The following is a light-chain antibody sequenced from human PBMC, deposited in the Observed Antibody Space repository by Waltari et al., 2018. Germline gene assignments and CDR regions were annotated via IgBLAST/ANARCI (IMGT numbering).Light chain of an antibody. J-gene: IGKJ3*01. Sequence: DIQMTQAPSSLSASVGNRVTITCRASQSISSYLNWYQQKPGKAPNILIYAASSLQSGVPSRFSGSGSGTDFTLTISSLQPEDFATYYCQQSYNTPTFGPGTKVDIK. CDR1: QSISSY. V-gene: IGKV1-39*01. CDR3: QQSYNTPT. CDR2: AAS.